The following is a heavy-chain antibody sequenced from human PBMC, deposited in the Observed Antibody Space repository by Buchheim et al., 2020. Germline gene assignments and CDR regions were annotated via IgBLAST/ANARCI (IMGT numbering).Heavy chain of an antibody. CDR2: VHTSGST. Sequence: QVQLQESGPGLVKPSQTLSLTCTVSGGSIRSGRYYWSWVRQPAGKGLEWIGRVHTSGSTNYNPSLKSRVTILVDTSKNKFSLRLTSVTAADTAVYFCARERDQGPGYDDIGGRYRYRGETFYYGMDVWGQGTT. J-gene: IGHJ6*02. V-gene: IGHV4-61*02. D-gene: IGHD3-16*02. CDR3: ARERDQGPGYDDIGGRYRYRGETFYYGMDV. CDR1: GGSIRSGRYY.